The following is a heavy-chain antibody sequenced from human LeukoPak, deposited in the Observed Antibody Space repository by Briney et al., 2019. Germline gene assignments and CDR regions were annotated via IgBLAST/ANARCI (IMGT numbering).Heavy chain of an antibody. CDR2: IYYSGST. Sequence: SETLSLTCTVSGGSISSSSYYWGWIRQPPGKGLEWIGSIYYSGSTYYNPSLKSRVTIYVDTSKNQFSLNLNSVTAADTAVYNFARRNRGVGTSPDYWGQGTLVTVSS. CDR1: GGSISSSSYY. CDR3: ARRNRGVGTSPDY. J-gene: IGHJ4*02. D-gene: IGHD1-1*01. V-gene: IGHV4-39*01.